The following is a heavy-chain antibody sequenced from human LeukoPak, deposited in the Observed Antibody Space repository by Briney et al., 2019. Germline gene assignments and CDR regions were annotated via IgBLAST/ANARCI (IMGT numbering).Heavy chain of an antibody. J-gene: IGHJ4*02. CDR3: AKPYYYGSGSYFLHFDF. CDR1: GFTFSSYA. Sequence: GGSLRLSCAASGFTFSSYAMSWVRQAPGKGPEWVSAISGSGDRTYYADSVRGRFTISRDNSKNTLYLQMNGLRAEDTAVYYCAKPYYYGSGSYFLHFDFWGQGALVTVSS. CDR2: ISGSGDRT. V-gene: IGHV3-23*01. D-gene: IGHD3-10*01.